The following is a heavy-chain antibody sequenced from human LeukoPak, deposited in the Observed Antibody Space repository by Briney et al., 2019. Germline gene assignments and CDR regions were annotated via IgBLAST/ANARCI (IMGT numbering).Heavy chain of an antibody. Sequence: GGSLRLSCAASGFTFSSYSMNWVRQAPGKGLEWVSVICANDGNTYYADAVKGRFTISRDNSKDTLYLQMDSLRAEDTAVYYCAKGSGSSCYSPCDYWGQGILVTVSS. CDR3: AKGSGSSCYSPCDY. D-gene: IGHD2-15*01. CDR2: ICANDGNT. CDR1: GFTFSSYS. J-gene: IGHJ4*02. V-gene: IGHV3-23*01.